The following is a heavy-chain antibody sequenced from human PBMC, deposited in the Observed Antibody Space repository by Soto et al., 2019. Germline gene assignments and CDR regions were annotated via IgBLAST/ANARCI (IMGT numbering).Heavy chain of an antibody. V-gene: IGHV3-33*01. J-gene: IGHJ4*02. D-gene: IGHD2-21*02. Sequence: SGGSLRLSCGASGFTFSGSDMHWVRQAPGKGLEWVSIIWYEGSNKCYVDSVKGRLTISRDKAKDTLDVQMSSLRAEDTAVYYCARSIVVVTALDYWGQGTLVTVSS. CDR2: IWYEGSNK. CDR1: GFTFSGSD. CDR3: ARSIVVVTALDY.